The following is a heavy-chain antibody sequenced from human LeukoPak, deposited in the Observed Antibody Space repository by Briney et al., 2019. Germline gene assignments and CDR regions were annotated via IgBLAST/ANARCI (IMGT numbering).Heavy chain of an antibody. CDR1: RFTLSGSV. CDR3: TSLSGSYVY. J-gene: IGHJ4*02. Sequence: AGSLRLSCVCSRFTLSGSVIHWVRQAAWKGRAWVGRIRRKANSYATAYAASVKGRFTISRDDSKNTAYLQMNSLKTEDTAVYYCTSLSGSYVYWGQGTLVTVSS. V-gene: IGHV3-73*01. D-gene: IGHD1-26*01. CDR2: IRRKANSYAT.